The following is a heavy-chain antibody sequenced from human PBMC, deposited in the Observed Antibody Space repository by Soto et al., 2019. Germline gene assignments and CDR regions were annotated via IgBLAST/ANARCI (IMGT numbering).Heavy chain of an antibody. Sequence: QVQLVQSGAEVKKPGSSVKVSCKASGGTFSSYTISWVRQAPGQGLEWMGRIIPILGIANYAQKFQGRVTIPADKSTSTAYMELSSLRSEDTAVYYCARGGGYSYGYDYWGQGTLVTVSS. CDR1: GGTFSSYT. D-gene: IGHD5-18*01. CDR2: IIPILGIA. CDR3: ARGGGYSYGYDY. V-gene: IGHV1-69*02. J-gene: IGHJ4*02.